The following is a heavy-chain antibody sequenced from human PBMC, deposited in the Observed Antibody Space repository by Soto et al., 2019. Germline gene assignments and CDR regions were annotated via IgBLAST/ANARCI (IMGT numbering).Heavy chain of an antibody. J-gene: IGHJ4*02. CDR1: GFPFSNYW. CDR3: ARHGSGSYFDY. Sequence: EVQLVESGGGLVQPGGSLRLSCAASGFPFSNYWIHWVRQAPGKGLVWVSRINSDGRSTTYADSVKGRFTISRDNAKDTLYLQMNSLRAEDTAVYYCARHGSGSYFDYWGQGPLVTVYS. CDR2: INSDGRST. V-gene: IGHV3-74*01. D-gene: IGHD3-10*01.